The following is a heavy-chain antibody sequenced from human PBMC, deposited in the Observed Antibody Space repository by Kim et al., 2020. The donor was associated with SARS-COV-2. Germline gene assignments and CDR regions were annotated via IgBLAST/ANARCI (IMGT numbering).Heavy chain of an antibody. D-gene: IGHD5-12*01. V-gene: IGHV3-33*06. CDR2: IWYDGSNK. Sequence: GGSLRLSCAASGFTFSSYGMHWVRQAPGKGLEWVAVIWYDGSNKYYADSVKGRFTISRDNSKNTLYLQMNSLRAEDTAVYYCAKALTTNSGYDPRGMDVWGKGTTVTVSS. CDR3: AKALTTNSGYDPRGMDV. CDR1: GFTFSSYG. J-gene: IGHJ6*04.